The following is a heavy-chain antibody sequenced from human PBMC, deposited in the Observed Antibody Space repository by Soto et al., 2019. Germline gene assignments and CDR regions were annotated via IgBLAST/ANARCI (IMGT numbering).Heavy chain of an antibody. J-gene: IGHJ6*02. V-gene: IGHV4-59*02. CDR1: GASVNSYY. CDR3: GRDLLATASARWYFYYGLDV. D-gene: IGHD3-3*02. Sequence: SETLSLTCSVFGASVNSYYWSWIRQSPGRRLEWIGHIFNSGTIHYNPSLKRRVTMSVDSSKNQVSLKMNSVTAADTAIYYCGRDLLATASARWYFYYGLDVWGQGTAVTVSS. CDR2: IFNSGTI.